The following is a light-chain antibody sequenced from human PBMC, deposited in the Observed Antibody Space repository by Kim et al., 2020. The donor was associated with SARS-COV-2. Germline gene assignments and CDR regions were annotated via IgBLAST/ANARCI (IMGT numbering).Light chain of an antibody. Sequence: SYELTQPPSVSVSPGQTANVTCSGDKLGNKYACWYQQRPGQAPVLVIYQDNRRPSGIPERFSGSNSGNTATLTISGTQTMDEADYYCQSWDSSTVVFGGG. CDR3: QSWDSSTVV. CDR2: QDN. V-gene: IGLV3-1*01. CDR1: KLGNKY. J-gene: IGLJ3*02.